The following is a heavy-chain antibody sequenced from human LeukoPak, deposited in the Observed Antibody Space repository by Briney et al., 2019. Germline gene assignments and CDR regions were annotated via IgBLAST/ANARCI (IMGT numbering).Heavy chain of an antibody. CDR2: INHSGST. Sequence: PSETLSLTCAVYGGSFSGYYWSWIRQPPGKGLEWIGEINHSGSTNYNPSLKSRVTISVDTSKNQFSLKLSSVTAADTAVYYGARDRRVGNSGSYFRWFDPWGQGTLVTVSS. D-gene: IGHD1-26*01. J-gene: IGHJ5*02. CDR3: ARDRRVGNSGSYFRWFDP. V-gene: IGHV4-34*01. CDR1: GGSFSGYY.